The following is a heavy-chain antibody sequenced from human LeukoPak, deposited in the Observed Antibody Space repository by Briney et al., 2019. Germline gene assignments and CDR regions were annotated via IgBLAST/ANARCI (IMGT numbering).Heavy chain of an antibody. CDR2: IIPIFGTA. D-gene: IGHD3-22*01. CDR1: GGTFSSYA. J-gene: IGHJ3*02. CDR3: ARAGTESNGYYPLDAFDI. V-gene: IGHV1-69*01. Sequence: ASVKVSCKAPGGTFSSYAISWVRQAPGQGLEWMGGIIPIFGTANYAQKFQGRVTITADESTSTAYMELSSLRSEDTAVYYCARAGTESNGYYPLDAFDIWGQGTMVTVSS.